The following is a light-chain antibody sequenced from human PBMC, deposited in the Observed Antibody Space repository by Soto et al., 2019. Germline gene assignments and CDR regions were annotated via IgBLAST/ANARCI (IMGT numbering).Light chain of an antibody. V-gene: IGLV2-14*01. CDR2: EVS. CDR1: SSDNGRYNY. Sequence: QSVLSQPASVSGSPGQSITISCTGTSSDNGRYNYVSWYQQHPGMAPQLLIYEVSDRPSGVSNRFSGSKSGNTASLTISGLQAEDEADYFCTSYTTTSAVIFGGGTKVTV. J-gene: IGLJ2*01. CDR3: TSYTTTSAVI.